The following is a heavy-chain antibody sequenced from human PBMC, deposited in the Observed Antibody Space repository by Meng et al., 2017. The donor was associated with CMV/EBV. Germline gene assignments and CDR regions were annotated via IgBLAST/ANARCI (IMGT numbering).Heavy chain of an antibody. V-gene: IGHV3-74*01. CDR3: ARTGGWYSFDY. CDR1: GFTFSSYW. D-gene: IGHD6-19*01. Sequence: GESLKISCAASGFTFSSYWMHWVRQAPGKGLVWVSRINSDGSSTSYADSVKGRFTISRDNAKNTLYLQINSLRAEDTAVYYCARTGGWYSFDYWGQGTLVTVSS. CDR2: INSDGSST. J-gene: IGHJ4*02.